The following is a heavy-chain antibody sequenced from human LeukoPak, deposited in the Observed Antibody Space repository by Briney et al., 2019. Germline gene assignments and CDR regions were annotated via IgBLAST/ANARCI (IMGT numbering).Heavy chain of an antibody. Sequence: PGGSLRLSCVASGFTFSSYAMSWVRQAPGKGLEWVSAISGSGGSTYYADSVKGRFTISRDNSKNALYLQMNSLRAEDTAVYYCAKEVAVGILWFGELFHSNFYYWGQGTLVTVSS. CDR1: GFTFSSYA. J-gene: IGHJ4*02. D-gene: IGHD3-10*01. CDR2: ISGSGGST. CDR3: AKEVAVGILWFGELFHSNFYY. V-gene: IGHV3-23*01.